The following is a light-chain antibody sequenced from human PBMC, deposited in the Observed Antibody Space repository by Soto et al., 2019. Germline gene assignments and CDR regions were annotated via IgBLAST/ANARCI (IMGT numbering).Light chain of an antibody. CDR2: YAS. CDR3: QPSNDWPPIT. CDR1: QSVSNN. J-gene: IGKJ5*01. Sequence: EIMMTQSPVTLSVSPGERATLSCRASQSVSNNLAWYQQKPGQAPRLLIYYASTRATGIPARFSGSGSGTEFTLTISSLQAEDFALYYCQPSNDWPPITFGQGTRLEIK. V-gene: IGKV3-15*01.